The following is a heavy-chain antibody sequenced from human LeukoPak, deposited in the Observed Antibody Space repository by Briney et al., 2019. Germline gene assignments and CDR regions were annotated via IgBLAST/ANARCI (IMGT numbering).Heavy chain of an antibody. J-gene: IGHJ4*02. CDR2: IYHSGST. V-gene: IGHV4-4*02. CDR3: ATYFLTVTKWYFDY. D-gene: IGHD4-17*01. CDR1: GGSISSSNW. Sequence: PSETLSLTCAVSGGSISSSNWWSWVRQPPGKGLEWIGEIYHSGSTNYNPSLKSRVTISVDKSKNQFSLKLSSVTAADTAVYYCATYFLTVTKWYFDYWGQGTLVTVSS.